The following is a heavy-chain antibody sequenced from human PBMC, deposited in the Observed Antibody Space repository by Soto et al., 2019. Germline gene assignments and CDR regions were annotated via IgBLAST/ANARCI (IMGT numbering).Heavy chain of an antibody. J-gene: IGHJ4*02. Sequence: QLVESGGGLVQPGGSLRLSCAASNFTFSRYSMNWFRQAPGKGLEWVSYISSSTNTIYYADSVKGRFTISRDNAKSSLYLQMKSLRDEDTAVYYCARQLGSPSAGDFDYWGQGTLVTVSS. CDR3: ARQLGSPSAGDFDY. V-gene: IGHV3-48*02. CDR2: ISSSTNTI. D-gene: IGHD3-3*02. CDR1: NFTFSRYS.